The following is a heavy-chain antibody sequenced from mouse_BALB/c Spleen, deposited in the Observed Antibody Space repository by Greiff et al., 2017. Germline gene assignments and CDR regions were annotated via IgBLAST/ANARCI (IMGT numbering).Heavy chain of an antibody. CDR1: GYTFTSYT. CDR2: INPSSGYT. D-gene: IGHD2-10*01. Sequence: QVQLQQSGAELARPGASVKMSCKASGYTFTSYTMHWVKQRPGQGLEWIGYINPSSGYTNYNQKFKDKATLTADKSSSTAYMQLSSLTSEDSAVYYCAKPAYYGNSWLAYWGQGTLVTVSA. CDR3: AKPAYYGNSWLAY. V-gene: IGHV1-4*01. J-gene: IGHJ3*01.